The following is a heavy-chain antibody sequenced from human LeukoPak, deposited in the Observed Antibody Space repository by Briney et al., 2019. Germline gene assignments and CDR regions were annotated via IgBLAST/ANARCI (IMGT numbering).Heavy chain of an antibody. CDR1: GGSISSSSYY. J-gene: IGHJ3*01. Sequence: PSETLSLTCTVSGGSISSSSYYWSWIRQPPGKGLEWIGYIYYTGTTDSNPSLKSRVTISLDTSKNQFSLNLSSVTAADTAVYYCARRWVYDKRAFDAWGQGTMVTVSS. V-gene: IGHV4-61*05. D-gene: IGHD3-16*01. CDR2: IYYTGTT. CDR3: ARRWVYDKRAFDA.